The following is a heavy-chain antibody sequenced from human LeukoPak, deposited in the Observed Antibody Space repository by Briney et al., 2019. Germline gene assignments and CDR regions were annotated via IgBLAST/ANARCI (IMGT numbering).Heavy chain of an antibody. Sequence: ASVKVSCKASGGTFSSYAISWLRQAPGQGLEWMGRIIPILGIANYAQKFQGRVTITADKSTSTAYMELSSLRSEDTAVYYCARVYCGGDCYSTEPYYYYYGMDVRGQGTTVTVSS. CDR1: GGTFSSYA. J-gene: IGHJ6*02. CDR3: ARVYCGGDCYSTEPYYYYYGMDV. D-gene: IGHD2-21*02. V-gene: IGHV1-69*04. CDR2: IIPILGIA.